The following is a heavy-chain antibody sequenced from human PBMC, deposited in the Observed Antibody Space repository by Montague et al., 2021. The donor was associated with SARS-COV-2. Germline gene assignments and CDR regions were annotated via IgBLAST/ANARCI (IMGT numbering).Heavy chain of an antibody. D-gene: IGHD2-2*01. CDR3: ARQPPYQTGALDI. CDR2: IYFNGHS. CDR1: GGSISSSSYY. Sequence: SETLSLTCTVSGGSISSSSYYWGWIRQPPGKGLEWIGSIYFNGHSYYNPSLKNRASISLDTSKNQYYLKLNSVAAADTAVYYCARQPPYQTGALDIWGQGTMVTVSS. J-gene: IGHJ3*02. V-gene: IGHV4-39*01.